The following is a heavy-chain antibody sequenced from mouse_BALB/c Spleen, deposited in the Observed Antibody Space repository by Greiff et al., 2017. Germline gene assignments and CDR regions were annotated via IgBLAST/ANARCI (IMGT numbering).Heavy chain of an antibody. J-gene: IGHJ3*01. CDR2: IYPYNGGT. V-gene: IGHV1S29*02. CDR1: GYTFTDYN. D-gene: IGHD2-2*01. Sequence: DVKLQESGPELVKPGASVKISCKASGYTFTDYNMHWVKQSHGKSLEWIGYIYPYNGGTGYNQKFKSKATLTVDNSSSTAYMELRSLTSEDSAVYYCARDGYDDGAWFAYWGQGTLVTVSA. CDR3: ARDGYDDGAWFAY.